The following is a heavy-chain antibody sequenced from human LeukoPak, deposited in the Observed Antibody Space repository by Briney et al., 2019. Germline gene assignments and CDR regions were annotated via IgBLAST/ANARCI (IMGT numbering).Heavy chain of an antibody. Sequence: GGSLRLSCAASGFTVSSNYMSWVRQAPGKGLEWVSVIYSGGSTYYADSVKGRFTISRDNSKNTLCLQMDSLRAEDTAVYYCASRTRTGTTPLYFDYWGQGTLVTVSS. CDR3: ASRTRTGTTPLYFDY. D-gene: IGHD1-14*01. J-gene: IGHJ4*02. CDR2: IYSGGST. V-gene: IGHV3-53*01. CDR1: GFTVSSNY.